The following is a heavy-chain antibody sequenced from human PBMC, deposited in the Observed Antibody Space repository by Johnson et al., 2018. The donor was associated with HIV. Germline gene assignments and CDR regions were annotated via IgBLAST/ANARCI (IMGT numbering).Heavy chain of an antibody. CDR1: GFTFADYG. CDR2: INWNGGNT. Sequence: VQLVESGGGVIRPGGSLRLSCAASGFTFADYGMTWVRQAPGKGLEWVSGINWNGGNTGYVDSVKGRFTISRDNAKNSLYLQMNSLRAEDTAVYYCAKPRQPSDAFDIWGQGTMVTVSS. V-gene: IGHV3-20*04. D-gene: IGHD6-13*01. J-gene: IGHJ3*02. CDR3: AKPRQPSDAFDI.